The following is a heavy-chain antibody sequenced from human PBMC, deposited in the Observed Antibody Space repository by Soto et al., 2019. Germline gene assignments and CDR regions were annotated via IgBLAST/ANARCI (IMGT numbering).Heavy chain of an antibody. CDR2: IIPILGIA. Sequence: QVQLVQSGAEVKKPGSSVKVSCKASGGTFSSYTISWVRQAPGQGLEWMGRIIPILGIANYAQKFQGRVTITADKYTSTAYVELSSLRSEDTAVYYCARGGRGYSSSSVQNYYYYYYMDVWGKGTTVTVSS. CDR3: ARGGRGYSSSSVQNYYYYYYMDV. CDR1: GGTFSSYT. V-gene: IGHV1-69*02. J-gene: IGHJ6*03. D-gene: IGHD6-6*01.